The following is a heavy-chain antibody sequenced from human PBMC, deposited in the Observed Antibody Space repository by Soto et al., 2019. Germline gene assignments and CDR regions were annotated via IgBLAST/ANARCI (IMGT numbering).Heavy chain of an antibody. V-gene: IGHV4-34*01. CDR2: INHSGST. Sequence: PSETLSLTCAVYGGSFSGYYWSWIRQPPGKGLEWIGEINHSGSTNYNPSLKSRVTISVDTSKNQFSLKLSSVTAADTAVYYCARVFYDFWSGYRYYFDYWGQGTLVTVSS. CDR3: ARVFYDFWSGYRYYFDY. CDR1: GGSFSGYY. J-gene: IGHJ4*02. D-gene: IGHD3-3*01.